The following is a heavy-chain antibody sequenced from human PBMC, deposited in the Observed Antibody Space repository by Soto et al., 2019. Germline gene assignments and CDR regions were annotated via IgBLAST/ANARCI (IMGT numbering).Heavy chain of an antibody. V-gene: IGHV5-51*01. J-gene: IGHJ1*01. CDR3: ARMGGYKAEYFQH. Sequence: GESLTLSCTGYGNSFTGYWIGWVRPIPGKGLEWMGIIYPGDSDTRYSPSFQGQVTISADKSISTAYLQWSSLKASDTAMYYCARMGGYKAEYFQHWGQGNLVT. D-gene: IGHD5-12*01. CDR2: IYPGDSDT. CDR1: GNSFTGYW.